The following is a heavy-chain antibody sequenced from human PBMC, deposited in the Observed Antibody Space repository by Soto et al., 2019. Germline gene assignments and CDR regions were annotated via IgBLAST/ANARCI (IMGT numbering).Heavy chain of an antibody. CDR2: IYHSGNT. J-gene: IGHJ5*02. CDR1: GDSIINTKW. V-gene: IGHV4-4*02. D-gene: IGHD1-26*01. CDR3: ARLDDDSGNYRWFDP. Sequence: SETLSLTCAVSGDSIINTKWWTWVRQPPGKGLEWIGEIYHSGNTNYNPSLQSRVTISVDKSKNQFSLTLSSVTAADTAVYFCARLDDDSGNYRWFDPWGQGTLVTVSS.